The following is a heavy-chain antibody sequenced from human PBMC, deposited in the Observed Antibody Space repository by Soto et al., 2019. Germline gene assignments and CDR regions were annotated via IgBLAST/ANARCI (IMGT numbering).Heavy chain of an antibody. CDR2: IRSQPYGGTT. J-gene: IGHJ1*01. Sequence: GGSLRLSCTGSGFPFANSLMSWFRQAPGNGLEWVGFIRSQPYGGTTQYAASVRGRFTISRDDSKGIAYLQMNSLKSEDSGVYYCIGSFPFWGQGTLVTVSS. CDR3: IGSFPF. CDR1: GFPFANSL. D-gene: IGHD3-10*01. V-gene: IGHV3-49*03.